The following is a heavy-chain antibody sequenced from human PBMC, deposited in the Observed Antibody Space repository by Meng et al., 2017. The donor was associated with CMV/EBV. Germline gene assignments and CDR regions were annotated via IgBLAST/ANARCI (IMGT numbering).Heavy chain of an antibody. J-gene: IGHJ5*02. Sequence: QRQVQGSGPGCGKPTETLSLTSTVAGGSIRSSSYYWGWIRQPPGKGLEWIGSIYYSGSTYYNPSLKSRVTISVDTSKNQFSLKLSSVTAADTAVYYCARSIAARPYRYNWFDPWGQGTLVTVSS. D-gene: IGHD6-6*01. CDR1: GGSIRSSSYY. CDR2: IYYSGST. CDR3: ARSIAARPYRYNWFDP. V-gene: IGHV4-39*07.